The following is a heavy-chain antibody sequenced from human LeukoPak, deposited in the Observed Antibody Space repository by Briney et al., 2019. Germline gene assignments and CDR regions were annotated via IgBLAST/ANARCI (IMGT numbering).Heavy chain of an antibody. Sequence: GGSLRLSCAASGFTFSSYAMHWVRQAPGKGLEWVAVISYDGSNKYYADSVRGRFTISRDNSKNTLYLQMNSLRAEDTAVYYCAKQWLVYFDYWGQGTLVTVSS. D-gene: IGHD6-19*01. CDR3: AKQWLVYFDY. CDR2: ISYDGSNK. V-gene: IGHV3-30-3*01. J-gene: IGHJ4*02. CDR1: GFTFSSYA.